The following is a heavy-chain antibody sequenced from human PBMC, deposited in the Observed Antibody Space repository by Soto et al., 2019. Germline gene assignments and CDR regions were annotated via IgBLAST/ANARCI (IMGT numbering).Heavy chain of an antibody. CDR2: ISYDGNYK. CDR1: GFTFSSYG. J-gene: IGHJ4*02. CDR3: GKVSTYYYDSTFDY. D-gene: IGHD3-22*01. Sequence: GGSLKLSCAASGFTFSSYGMHWVRQAPGKGLEWVAIISYDGNYKHHADSVKGRFTISRDNSKNTLYLQMNSLRAEDTAVYYCGKVSTYYYDSTFDYWGQGTLVTVSS. V-gene: IGHV3-30*18.